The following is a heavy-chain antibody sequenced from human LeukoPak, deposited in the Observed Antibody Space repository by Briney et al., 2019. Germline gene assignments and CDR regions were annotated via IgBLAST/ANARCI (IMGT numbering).Heavy chain of an antibody. CDR3: AREWELPPNFDY. J-gene: IGHJ4*02. D-gene: IGHD1-26*01. CDR1: GFTFSSYS. V-gene: IGHV3-21*01. CDR2: ISSSSYI. Sequence: RGSLRLSCAASGFTFSSYSMNWVRQAPGKGLEWVSSISSSSYIYYADSVKGRFTISRDNAKNSLYLQMNSLRAEDTAVYYCAREWELPPNFDYWGQGTLVTVSS.